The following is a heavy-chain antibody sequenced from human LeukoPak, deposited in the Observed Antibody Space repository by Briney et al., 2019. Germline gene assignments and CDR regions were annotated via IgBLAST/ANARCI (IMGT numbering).Heavy chain of an antibody. CDR2: ISGSGGST. V-gene: IGHV3-23*01. Sequence: PGGSLRLSCAASGFTFSSYAMSWVRQAPGKGLEWVSAISGSGGSTYYADSVKGRFTISRDNSKNTLYLQMHSLRAEDTAVYYCARDHASSGWHDIGLFDYWGQGNLVTISS. J-gene: IGHJ4*02. CDR3: ARDHASSGWHDIGLFDY. D-gene: IGHD3-22*01. CDR1: GFTFSSYA.